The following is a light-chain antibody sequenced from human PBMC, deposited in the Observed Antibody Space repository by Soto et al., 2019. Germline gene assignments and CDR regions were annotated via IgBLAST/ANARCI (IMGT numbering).Light chain of an antibody. Sequence: EIVLTQSPATLSLSPGERATLSCRASQSVDGYVAWFQQKPGQAPSLLIYDVSNRAIGVPARFSGSGSGTDFTLTISGLQPEDFATYYCQQSNNTPLTFGGGTEVETK. V-gene: IGKV3-11*01. CDR3: QQSNNTPLT. CDR2: DVS. J-gene: IGKJ4*01. CDR1: QSVDGY.